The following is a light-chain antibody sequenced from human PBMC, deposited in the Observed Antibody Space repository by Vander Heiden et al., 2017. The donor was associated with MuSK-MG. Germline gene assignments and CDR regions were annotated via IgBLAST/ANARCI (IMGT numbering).Light chain of an antibody. Sequence: DIVLPQSPGTLSLSPGERATPSCRASQSVSSSYLAWYQQKPGQAPRLLIYGASSRATSIPDRFSGSGSGTDFTLTISRLEHEDVAVYYCQQYGSSPVTFGPGTKVDIK. V-gene: IGKV3-20*01. CDR3: QQYGSSPVT. CDR2: GAS. CDR1: QSVSSSY. J-gene: IGKJ3*01.